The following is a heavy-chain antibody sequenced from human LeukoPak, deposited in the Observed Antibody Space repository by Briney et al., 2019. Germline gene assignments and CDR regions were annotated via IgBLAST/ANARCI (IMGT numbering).Heavy chain of an antibody. CDR3: ASPRHYYDSSGYYSYAFDI. CDR1: GFTVSSNY. J-gene: IGHJ3*02. Sequence: GGSLRLSCAASGFTVSSNYMSWVRQAPGKGLEWVSVIYSGGSTYYADSVKGRFTISRDNSKNTLYLQMNSLRAEDTAVYYCASPRHYYDSSGYYSYAFDIWGQGTMVTVSS. CDR2: IYSGGST. V-gene: IGHV3-66*01. D-gene: IGHD3-22*01.